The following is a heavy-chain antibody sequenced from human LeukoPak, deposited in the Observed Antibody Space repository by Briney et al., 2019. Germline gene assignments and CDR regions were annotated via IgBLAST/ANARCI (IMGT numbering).Heavy chain of an antibody. Sequence: ASVKVSCKASGYTFTSYYMRWVRQAPGQGLEWMGIINPSGGSTSYAQKFQGRVTMTRDTSTSTVYMELSSLRSEDTAVYYCARRGGKRYYYYYMDVWGKGTTVTVSS. J-gene: IGHJ6*03. CDR2: INPSGGST. CDR3: ARRGGKRYYYYYMDV. V-gene: IGHV1-46*01. D-gene: IGHD2-15*01. CDR1: GYTFTSYY.